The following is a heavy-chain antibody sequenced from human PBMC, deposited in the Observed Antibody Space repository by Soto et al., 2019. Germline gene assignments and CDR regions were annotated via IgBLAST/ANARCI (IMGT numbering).Heavy chain of an antibody. Sequence: ASVKVSCKASGYTFTSYDINWVRQATGQGLEWMGWMNPNSGNTGYAQKFQGRVTMTRNTSISTAYMELSSLRSEDTAVYYCARFGLAAAGTLYGMDVWGQGTTVTVSS. J-gene: IGHJ6*02. V-gene: IGHV1-8*01. CDR2: MNPNSGNT. CDR3: ARFGLAAAGTLYGMDV. D-gene: IGHD6-13*01. CDR1: GYTFTSYD.